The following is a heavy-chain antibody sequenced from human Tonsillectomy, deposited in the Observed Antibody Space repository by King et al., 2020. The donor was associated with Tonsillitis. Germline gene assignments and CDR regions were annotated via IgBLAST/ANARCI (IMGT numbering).Heavy chain of an antibody. D-gene: IGHD3-10*01. J-gene: IGHJ4*02. CDR2: IKSKIDGGTI. V-gene: IGHV3-15*01. CDR1: GFIFSNAW. Sequence: VQLVESGGGLVKPGGSLRLSCAASGFIFSNAWMTWVRHTPGKGLEWVGRIKSKIDGGTIDYAAPVKGRLTILRDDSKKTLYLQMNRLKTEDTAVYYCTTESIGELYAVFDYWGQGTLVTVSS. CDR3: TTESIGELYAVFDY.